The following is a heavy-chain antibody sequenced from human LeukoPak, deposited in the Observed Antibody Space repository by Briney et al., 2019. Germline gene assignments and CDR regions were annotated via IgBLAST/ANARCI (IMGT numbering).Heavy chain of an antibody. J-gene: IGHJ4*02. CDR2: ISSSSSYI. D-gene: IGHD4-17*01. CDR3: ARSRTTLTTVVTWDY. V-gene: IGHV3-21*01. Sequence: GGSLRLSCAASGFTFSSYSMNWVRQAPGKGLEWVSSISSSSSYIYYADSVKGRFTISRDNAKNSLYLQMNSLRAEDTAVYYCARSRTTLTTVVTWDYWGQGTLVTVSS. CDR1: GFTFSSYS.